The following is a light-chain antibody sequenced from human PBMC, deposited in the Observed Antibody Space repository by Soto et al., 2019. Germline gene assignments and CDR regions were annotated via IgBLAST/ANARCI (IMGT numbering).Light chain of an antibody. CDR3: QQSYSTPLT. CDR1: QSVLYSSNNKNY. J-gene: IGKJ1*01. Sequence: DIVMTQSPDSLAVSLGERATINCKSSQSVLYSSNNKNYLAWYQQKPREAPKLLIYASSSLESGVPSRFSGSASGTDFTLTINSLQPEDFATYYCQQSYSTPLTFGQGTKVDI. CDR2: ASS. V-gene: IGKV4-1*01.